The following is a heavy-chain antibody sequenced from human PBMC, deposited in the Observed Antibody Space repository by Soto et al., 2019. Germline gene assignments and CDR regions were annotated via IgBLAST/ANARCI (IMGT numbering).Heavy chain of an antibody. J-gene: IGHJ3*02. D-gene: IGHD3-16*01. CDR1: VASISCGSYYY. Sequence: SSETQHPSCTFSVASISCGSYYYLRWFRQHPGKGLEWIGYIYYSGDTYYNPSLKSRITISVDTSTNHFSLKLSSVTAADTAVYYCARRRGAGKEGAFDIRGQGTMVT. V-gene: IGHV4-31*03. CDR2: IYYSGDT. CDR3: ARRRGAGKEGAFDI.